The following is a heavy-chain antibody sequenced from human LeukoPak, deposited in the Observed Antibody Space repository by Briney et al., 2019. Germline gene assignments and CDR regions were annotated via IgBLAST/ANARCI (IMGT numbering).Heavy chain of an antibody. D-gene: IGHD3-10*02. CDR3: AELGITMIGGV. J-gene: IGHJ6*04. CDR1: GFTVSSNY. CDR2: IYSGGTT. Sequence: GGSLRLSCAASGFTVSSNYMNWVRQAPGKGLEWVSVIYSGGTTYYADSVKGRFTISRDNSKNTLYLQMNSLRAEDTAVYYCAELGITMIGGVWGKGTTVTVSS. V-gene: IGHV3-66*01.